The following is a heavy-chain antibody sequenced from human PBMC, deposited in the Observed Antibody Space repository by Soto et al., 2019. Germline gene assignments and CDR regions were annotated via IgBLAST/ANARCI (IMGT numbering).Heavy chain of an antibody. Sequence: SVKVCCKASGGTFSSYAISCVRQAPGQGLEWMGGIIPIFGTANYAQKFQGRVTITADKSTSTAYMELSSLRSEDTAVYYCARDGVSRFLEWLPDYYYYGMDVWGQGTTVTVSS. CDR3: ARDGVSRFLEWLPDYYYYGMDV. CDR1: GGTFSSYA. D-gene: IGHD3-3*01. J-gene: IGHJ6*02. V-gene: IGHV1-69*06. CDR2: IIPIFGTA.